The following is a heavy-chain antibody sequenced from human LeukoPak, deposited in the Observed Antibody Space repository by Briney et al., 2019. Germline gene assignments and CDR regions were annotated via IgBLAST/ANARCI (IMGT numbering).Heavy chain of an antibody. D-gene: IGHD6-19*01. J-gene: IGHJ5*02. CDR3: ARCSGWYWFDP. CDR2: IYASGST. V-gene: IGHV4-4*07. CDR1: GGSISSYY. Sequence: SETLSLTCTDSGGSISSYYWSWIRQPAGKGLEWIGRIYASGSTYYNPSLKSRVTMSVDTSKNQFSLKLNSVTAADTAVYYCARCSGWYWFDPWGQGTLVTVSS.